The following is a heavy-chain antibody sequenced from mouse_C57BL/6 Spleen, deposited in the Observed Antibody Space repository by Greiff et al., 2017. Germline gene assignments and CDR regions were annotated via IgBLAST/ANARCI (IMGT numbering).Heavy chain of an antibody. D-gene: IGHD4-1*01. J-gene: IGHJ3*01. Sequence: VMLVESGPGLVQPSQSLSITCTVSGFSLTSYGVHWVRQSPGKGLEWLGVIWSGGSTDYNAAFISRLSISKDNSKSQVFFKMNSLQADDTAIYYCAVLGRGFAYWGQGTLVTVSA. CDR2: IWSGGST. CDR3: AVLGRGFAY. V-gene: IGHV2-2*01. CDR1: GFSLTSYG.